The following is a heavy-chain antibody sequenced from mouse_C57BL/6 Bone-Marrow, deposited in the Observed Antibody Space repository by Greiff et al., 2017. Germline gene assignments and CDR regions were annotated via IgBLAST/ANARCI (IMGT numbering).Heavy chain of an antibody. J-gene: IGHJ1*03. CDR2: IDPEDGDT. CDR3: TTSYYDYAWYFDV. CDR1: GFNIKDYY. V-gene: IGHV14-1*01. D-gene: IGHD2-4*01. Sequence: LQQSGAELVRPGASVKLSCTASGFNIKDYYMHWVKQRPEQGLEWIGRIDPEDGDTEYAPKFQGKATMTADTSSNTAYLQLSSLTSEDTAVYYCTTSYYDYAWYFDVWGTGTTVTVSS.